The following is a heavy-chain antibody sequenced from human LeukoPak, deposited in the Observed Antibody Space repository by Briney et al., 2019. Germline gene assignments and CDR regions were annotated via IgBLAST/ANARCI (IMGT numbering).Heavy chain of an antibody. Sequence: ASVKVSCKASGYTFTSYGISWVRQAPGQGLEWMGWINTYNGNTNYAQKLQGRVTMTTDTSTSTAYMELSSLRSEDTAVYYCARAGEYSSSWYAPPGYWGQGTLVTVSS. CDR2: INTYNGNT. CDR3: ARAGEYSSSWYAPPGY. J-gene: IGHJ4*02. D-gene: IGHD6-13*01. V-gene: IGHV1-18*01. CDR1: GYTFTSYG.